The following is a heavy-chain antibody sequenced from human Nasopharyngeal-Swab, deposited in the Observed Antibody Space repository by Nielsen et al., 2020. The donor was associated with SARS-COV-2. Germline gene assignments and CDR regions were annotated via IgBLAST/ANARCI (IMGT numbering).Heavy chain of an antibody. D-gene: IGHD5-18*01. V-gene: IGHV4-39*07. CDR3: ARDRGRGYSYGSFHY. CDR2: TYYSGST. J-gene: IGHJ4*02. Sequence: WIRQPPGKGLEWIGSTYYSGSTYYNPSLKSRVTISVDTSKNQFSLKLSSVTAADTAVYYCARDRGRGYSYGSFHYWGQGTLVTVSS.